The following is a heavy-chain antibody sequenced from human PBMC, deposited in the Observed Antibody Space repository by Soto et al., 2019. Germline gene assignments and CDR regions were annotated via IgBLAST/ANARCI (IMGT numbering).Heavy chain of an antibody. CDR3: ARNVGSSGSSSWFDT. CDR1: GFTLSNYG. CDR2: ICYDGTTT. D-gene: IGHD2-2*03. Sequence: QVQLVESGGGVVQPGRSLTLSCVASGFTLSNYGMHWVRQAPGKGLEWVAVICYDGTTTYSADSVKGRFSISRENSENAPLLQLNSLRAEDTAVYYCARNVGSSGSSSWFDTWGQGTLVTVSS. V-gene: IGHV3-33*01. J-gene: IGHJ5*02.